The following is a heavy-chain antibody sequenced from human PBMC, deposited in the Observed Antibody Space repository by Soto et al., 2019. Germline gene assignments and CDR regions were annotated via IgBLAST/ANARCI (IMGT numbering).Heavy chain of an antibody. V-gene: IGHV3-23*01. Sequence: GGSLRLSCAASGFTFSSYAMSWVRQAPGKGLEWVSAISGSGGSTYYADSVKGRFTISRDNSKNTLYLQMNSLRAEDTAVYYCAKEFPLDDYVWGSYRPPIGTIDYWGQGTLVTVSS. CDR3: AKEFPLDDYVWGSYRPPIGTIDY. CDR1: GFTFSSYA. J-gene: IGHJ4*02. D-gene: IGHD3-16*02. CDR2: ISGSGGST.